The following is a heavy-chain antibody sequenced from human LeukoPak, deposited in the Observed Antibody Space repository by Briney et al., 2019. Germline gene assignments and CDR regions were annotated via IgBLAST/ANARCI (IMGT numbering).Heavy chain of an antibody. D-gene: IGHD3-10*01. Sequence: GGSLRLSCAASGFTFSSYEMNWVRQAPGKGLEWVSYISSSGSTIYYADSVKGRFTISRDNAKNSLYLQMNSLRAEDTAVYYCARGGIGDYYYYYMDVWGKGTTVTISS. CDR3: ARGGIGDYYYYYMDV. CDR2: ISSSGSTI. CDR1: GFTFSSYE. V-gene: IGHV3-48*03. J-gene: IGHJ6*03.